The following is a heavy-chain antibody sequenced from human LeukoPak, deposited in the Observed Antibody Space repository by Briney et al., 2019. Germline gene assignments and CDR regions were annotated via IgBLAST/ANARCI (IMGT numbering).Heavy chain of an antibody. D-gene: IGHD3-22*01. Sequence: SETLSLTCSVSGGSINTYYWSWIRQPAGKGLEWIGRIYTSGTINYYPSLKSRVAMSVDTSKNQFSLKLNSVTAADTAVYYCASGEEGGGYYYGVFDYWGQGTLVTVSS. J-gene: IGHJ4*02. V-gene: IGHV4-4*07. CDR1: GGSINTYY. CDR3: ASGEEGGGYYYGVFDY. CDR2: IYTSGTI.